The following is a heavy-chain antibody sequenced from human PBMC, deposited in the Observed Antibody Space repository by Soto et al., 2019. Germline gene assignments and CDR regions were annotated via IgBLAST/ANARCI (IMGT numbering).Heavy chain of an antibody. V-gene: IGHV3-23*01. Sequence: EVQLLESGGGXVXPGGSLRLSCAASGFTFSNYAMNWVRQAPGKGLEWVSAISGSGDSTYYADSVKGRCTISRDNSKNTLELQTNSLRAEDTAVYYCARRSSSWYFDYWGQGTLVTVSS. CDR3: ARRSSSWYFDY. CDR1: GFTFSNYA. J-gene: IGHJ4*02. CDR2: ISGSGDST. D-gene: IGHD6-13*01.